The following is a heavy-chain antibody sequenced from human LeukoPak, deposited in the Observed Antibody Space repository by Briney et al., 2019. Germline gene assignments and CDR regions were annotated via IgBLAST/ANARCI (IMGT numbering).Heavy chain of an antibody. CDR2: ISSSGSTI. J-gene: IGHJ3*02. Sequence: GGSLRPSCAASGFTFSSYSMNWVRQAPGKGLEWVSYISSSGSTIYYADSVKGRFTISRDNAKNSLYLQMNSLGAEDTAVYYCATSELTGDAFDIWGQGTMVTVSS. CDR1: GFTFSSYS. CDR3: ATSELTGDAFDI. D-gene: IGHD7-27*01. V-gene: IGHV3-48*04.